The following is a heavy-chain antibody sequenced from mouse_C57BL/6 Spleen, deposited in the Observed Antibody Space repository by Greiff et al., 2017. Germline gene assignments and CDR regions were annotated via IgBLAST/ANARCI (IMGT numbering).Heavy chain of an antibody. D-gene: IGHD1-1*01. CDR3: ARQDYNGSVLDY. CDR1: GFTFSDYG. Sequence: EVQLVESGGGLVKPGGSLKLSCAASGFTFSDYGMHWVRQAPEKGLEWVAYISRGSSTIYYADKVKGLCTISRTNAKNTLFLPMTRLRSEDTAMYYCARQDYNGSVLDYWGQGTTRTVSS. CDR2: ISRGSSTI. V-gene: IGHV5-17*01. J-gene: IGHJ2*01.